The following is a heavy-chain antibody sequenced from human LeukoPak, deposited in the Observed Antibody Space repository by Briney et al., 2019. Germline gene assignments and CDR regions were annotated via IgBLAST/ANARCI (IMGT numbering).Heavy chain of an antibody. V-gene: IGHV4-4*07. CDR3: VRESAELGGSFDY. D-gene: IGHD3-10*01. J-gene: IGHJ4*02. CDR2: IYTSGST. Sequence: SETLSLTCTVSGDSISRYYWSWIRQPAGQGLEWIGRIYTSGSTNDNPSLRSRVTMSVDTSKNQFSLKLTSVIAADTAMYYCVRESAELGGSFDYWGQGALVIVSP. CDR1: GDSISRYY.